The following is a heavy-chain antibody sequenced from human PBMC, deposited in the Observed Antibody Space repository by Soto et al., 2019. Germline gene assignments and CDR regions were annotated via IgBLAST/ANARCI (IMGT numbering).Heavy chain of an antibody. D-gene: IGHD3-10*01. Sequence: PGGSLRLSCAASGFIFTNFGMHWVRQAPGKGLEWVAVIWYDGSNKYYADSVKGRFTISRDDSKNTLYLQMNSLRVEDTAVYYCARGNSMYSGTMDVWGQGTTVTVSS. J-gene: IGHJ6*02. CDR1: GFIFTNFG. V-gene: IGHV3-33*01. CDR2: IWYDGSNK. CDR3: ARGNSMYSGTMDV.